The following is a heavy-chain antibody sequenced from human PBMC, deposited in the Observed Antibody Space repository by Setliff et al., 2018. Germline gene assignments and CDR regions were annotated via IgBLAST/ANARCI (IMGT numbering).Heavy chain of an antibody. D-gene: IGHD2-15*01. CDR1: GYSFTSYW. J-gene: IGHJ3*02. CDR2: IYPGDSDT. V-gene: IGHV5-51*01. Sequence: GESLKISCKGSGYSFTSYWIGWVRQMPGKGLEWMGIIYPGDSDTRYSPSFQGQVTISADKSISTAYLQWSSLKASDTAMYYCATLSSRYCSGGSCYLGAFDIWGQGTMVTVS. CDR3: ATLSSRYCSGGSCYLGAFDI.